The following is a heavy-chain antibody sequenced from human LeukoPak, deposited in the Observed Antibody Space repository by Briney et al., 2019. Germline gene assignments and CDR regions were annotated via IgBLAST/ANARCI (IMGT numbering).Heavy chain of an antibody. CDR2: ISYDGSNK. CDR1: GFTFSSYG. D-gene: IGHD4-17*01. J-gene: IGHJ4*02. V-gene: IGHV3-30*18. Sequence: PGGSLRLSCPASGFTFSSYGMHWVRQAPGKGLEWVAVISYDGSNKYYADSVRGRFTISRDNSKNTLYLQMNSLRAEDTAVYYCAKGILLDYGDSSFDYWGQGTLVTVSS. CDR3: AKGILLDYGDSSFDY.